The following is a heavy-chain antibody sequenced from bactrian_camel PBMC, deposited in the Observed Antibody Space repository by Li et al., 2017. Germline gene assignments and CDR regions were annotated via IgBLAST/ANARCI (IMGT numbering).Heavy chain of an antibody. CDR3: AAGRDLTTYCSGSGGYCCSPPY. Sequence: QVQLVESGGGLVQPGGSLRLSCAASEFTFSGYWMSWVRQAPGKGFEWVTSISDDGTTIFYGDSVKGRFTISRDNAKNTVVLQMNSLKPEDTAMYYCAAGRDLTTYCSGSGGYCCSPPYWGQGTQVTVS. J-gene: IGHJ4*01. CDR2: ISDDGTTI. V-gene: IGHV3S6*01. CDR1: EFTFSGYW. D-gene: IGHD2*01.